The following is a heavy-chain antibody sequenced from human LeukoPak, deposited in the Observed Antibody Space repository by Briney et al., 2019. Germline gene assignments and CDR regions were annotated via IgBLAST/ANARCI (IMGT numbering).Heavy chain of an antibody. J-gene: IGHJ4*02. D-gene: IGHD6-13*01. V-gene: IGHV3-21*01. Sequence: PGGSLRVSCVGSGFIFSNFNMNWVRQAPGKGLEWVSSISSTGNYIHYADSVKGRFTISRDNAQKSLYLQMNSLRVEDSAVYYCARVSAGPVWGQGTVATVSS. CDR1: GFIFSNFN. CDR2: ISSTGNYI. CDR3: ARVSAGPV.